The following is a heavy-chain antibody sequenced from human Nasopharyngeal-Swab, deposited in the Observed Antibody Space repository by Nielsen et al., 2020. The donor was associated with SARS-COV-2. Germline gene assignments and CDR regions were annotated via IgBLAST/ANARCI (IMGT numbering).Heavy chain of an antibody. CDR2: ISWNSGSI. CDR1: GFTFDEYA. Sequence: SLKISCAASGFTFDEYAMHWVRQAPGKGLEWVSGISWNSGSIGYADSVKGRITISRDNAKNSLYLQMNSLRAEDTALYYCAKDYSSGWRPGYYLDYWGQGTLVTVSS. V-gene: IGHV3-9*01. D-gene: IGHD6-19*01. J-gene: IGHJ4*02. CDR3: AKDYSSGWRPGYYLDY.